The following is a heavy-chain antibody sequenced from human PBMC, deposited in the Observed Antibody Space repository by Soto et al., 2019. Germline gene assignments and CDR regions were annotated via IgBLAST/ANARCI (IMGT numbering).Heavy chain of an antibody. Sequence: EVQLLESGGGLVQPGGSLRLSCAASGFTFSSYAMRWVRQAPVKGLEWVSAISGSGDSPYYADSVKGRFTISRDNSKNTLYLQMNRLRAADPAVYDCAKQGSGSYYDYWGQGTLVTVSS. V-gene: IGHV3-23*01. J-gene: IGHJ4*02. CDR1: GFTFSSYA. CDR3: AKQGSGSYYDY. CDR2: ISGSGDSP. D-gene: IGHD1-26*01.